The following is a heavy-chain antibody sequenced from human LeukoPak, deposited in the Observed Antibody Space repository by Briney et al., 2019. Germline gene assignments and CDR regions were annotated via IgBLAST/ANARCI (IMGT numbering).Heavy chain of an antibody. V-gene: IGHV1-69*04. CDR1: GGTFSSYA. CDR2: IIPILGIA. D-gene: IGHD2-2*03. CDR3: ARERVGYCSSTSCRPPWHYYYGMDV. Sequence: SVKVSCKASGGTFSSYAISWVRQAPGQGLEWMGRIIPILGIANYAQKFQGRVTITADKSTSTAYVELSSLRSEDTAVYYCARERVGYCSSTSCRPPWHYYYGMDVWGQGTTVTVSS. J-gene: IGHJ6*02.